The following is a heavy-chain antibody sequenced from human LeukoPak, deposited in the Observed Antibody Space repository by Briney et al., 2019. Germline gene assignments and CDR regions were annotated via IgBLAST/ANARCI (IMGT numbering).Heavy chain of an antibody. Sequence: SETLSLTCTVSDYSISSGYGYYWGWIRQPPGKGLEWIGNIYHSGITYYNHFNSSLKSRVTISIDTSKNQFSLRLASVTAADTAVYYCARGKGIAAAADWFDPWGQGTLVTVSS. CDR3: ARGKGIAAAADWFDP. CDR2: IYHSGIT. V-gene: IGHV4-38-2*02. CDR1: DYSISSGYGYY. D-gene: IGHD6-13*01. J-gene: IGHJ5*02.